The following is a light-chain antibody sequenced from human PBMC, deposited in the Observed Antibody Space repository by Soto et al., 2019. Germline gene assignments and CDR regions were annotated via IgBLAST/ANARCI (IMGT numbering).Light chain of an antibody. Sequence: ILMTQSPATLSVSPGERATLSCRASQSVSNNLAWYQQKPGQAPRLLIYDASTSVTGIPARFSGSGSGTEFTLTISGLQSEDFAVYYCQQYNNWPPWTFGQGTKVEIK. V-gene: IGKV3-15*01. CDR2: DAS. CDR1: QSVSNN. J-gene: IGKJ1*01. CDR3: QQYNNWPPWT.